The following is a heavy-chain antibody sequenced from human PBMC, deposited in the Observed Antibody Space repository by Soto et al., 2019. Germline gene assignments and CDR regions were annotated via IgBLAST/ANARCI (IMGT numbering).Heavy chain of an antibody. Sequence: SVKVSCKASGFTFSRSAIQWVRQARGQRPEWIGWIVVGSGDTNYAQKFQERVTITRDTSTSTAYMELTGLRSEDTAVYFCAADRQCTSARCLPYSFDCWGQGILVTVSS. J-gene: IGHJ4*02. CDR1: GFTFSRSA. V-gene: IGHV1-58*02. CDR3: AADRQCTSARCLPYSFDC. CDR2: IVVGSGDT. D-gene: IGHD2-8*01.